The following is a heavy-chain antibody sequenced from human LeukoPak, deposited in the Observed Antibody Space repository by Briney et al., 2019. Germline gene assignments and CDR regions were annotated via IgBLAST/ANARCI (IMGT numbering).Heavy chain of an antibody. CDR3: ARGSRGSTSFSY. V-gene: IGHV4-39*07. CDR2: IYYSGST. CDR1: GGSISSSSYY. D-gene: IGHD2-2*01. J-gene: IGHJ4*02. Sequence: KPSETLSLTCTVSGGSISSSSYYWGWIRQPPGKGLEWIGSIYYSGSTNYNPSLKSRVTISVDTSKNQFSLKLSSVTAADTAVYYCARGSRGSTSFSYWGQGTLVTVSS.